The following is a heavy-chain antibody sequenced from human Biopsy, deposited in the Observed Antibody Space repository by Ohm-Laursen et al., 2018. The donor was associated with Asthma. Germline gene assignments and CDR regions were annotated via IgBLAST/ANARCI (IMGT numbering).Heavy chain of an antibody. V-gene: IGHV2-70*04. Sequence: PTQTLTLTRSFSGFSLSSSGANVNWIRQPPGKALEWLARIDWEEDKFCSTSLRTRLTISKGSSEDQVVLTMTNMGPVDTATYYCTRHNDYWGPGTLVTVSS. CDR3: TRHNDY. J-gene: IGHJ4*02. D-gene: IGHD1-14*01. CDR1: GFSLSSSGAN. CDR2: IDWEEDK.